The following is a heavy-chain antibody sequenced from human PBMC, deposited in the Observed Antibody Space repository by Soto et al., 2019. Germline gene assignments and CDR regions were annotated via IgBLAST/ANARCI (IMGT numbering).Heavy chain of an antibody. V-gene: IGHV4-39*02. J-gene: IGHJ5*02. D-gene: IGHD2-2*01. CDR3: EAVGVYELLSGLNWIDP. Sequence: SETLSLTCTVSGGSISSSSSYWAFIRQPPGRGLEWIGTIHYTRSPYYNPSLNSRVTIATDASRNRFSLTFPSLTAADTATYYCEAVGVYELLSGLNWIDPWGPGTQVTVSS. CDR2: IHYTRSP. CDR1: GGSISSSSSY.